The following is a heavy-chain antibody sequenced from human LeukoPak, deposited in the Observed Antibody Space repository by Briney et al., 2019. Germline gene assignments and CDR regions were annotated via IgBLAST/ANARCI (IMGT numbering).Heavy chain of an antibody. J-gene: IGHJ3*02. D-gene: IGHD2-15*01. CDR3: ARHRSGGSQDDAFDI. CDR1: GFTFSSYW. V-gene: IGHV3-21*01. Sequence: PGGSLRLSCAASGFTFSSYWMHWVRQAPGKGLEWVSSISSSSSYIYYADSVKGRFTISRDNAKNSLYLQMNSLRAEDTAVYYCARHRSGGSQDDAFDIWGQGTMVTVSS. CDR2: ISSSSSYI.